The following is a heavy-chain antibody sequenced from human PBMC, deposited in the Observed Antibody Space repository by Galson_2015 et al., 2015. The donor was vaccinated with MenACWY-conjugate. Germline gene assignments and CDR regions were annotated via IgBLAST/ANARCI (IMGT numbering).Heavy chain of an antibody. CDR2: IYPGDSGT. CDR1: GYSFTSYW. J-gene: IGHJ4*02. Sequence: QSGAEVKKPGESLKISCKGSGYSFTSYWIGWVRQMPGKGLEWMGIIYPGDSGTRYSPSFQGQVTISADKSISTAYLQWSSLKASDTAMYYCASPYYYGSGSYYIPYWGQGTLVTVSS. V-gene: IGHV5-51*03. D-gene: IGHD3-10*01. CDR3: ASPYYYGSGSYYIPY.